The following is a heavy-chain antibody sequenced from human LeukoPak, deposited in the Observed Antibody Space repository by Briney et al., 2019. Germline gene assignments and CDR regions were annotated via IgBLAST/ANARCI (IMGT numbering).Heavy chain of an antibody. CDR2: ISSSGSTI. CDR3: AGDRPSRETAMVTYYYYYMDV. V-gene: IGHV3-48*03. D-gene: IGHD5-18*01. CDR1: GFTFSSYE. Sequence: GGSLRLSCAASGFTFSSYEMNWVRQAPGKGLEWVSYISSSGSTIYYADSVKGRFTISRDNAKNTLYLQMNSLRAEDTAVYYCAGDRPSRETAMVTYYYYYMDVWGKGTTVTVSS. J-gene: IGHJ6*03.